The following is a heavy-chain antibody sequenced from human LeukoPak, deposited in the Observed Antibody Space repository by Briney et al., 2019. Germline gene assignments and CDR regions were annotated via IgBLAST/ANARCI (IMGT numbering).Heavy chain of an antibody. V-gene: IGHV3-11*01. CDR1: GFTFSDYY. D-gene: IGHD6-13*01. CDR3: ARHSQLAAAIDH. Sequence: PGGSLRLSCAASGFTFSDYYMSWIRPAPGKGLEWISYISSSGSTIYYADSVQGRFIISRDNAKNSLYLQMNSLRAEDTAVYYCARHSQLAAAIDHWGQGTLVSVSS. J-gene: IGHJ4*02. CDR2: ISSSGSTI.